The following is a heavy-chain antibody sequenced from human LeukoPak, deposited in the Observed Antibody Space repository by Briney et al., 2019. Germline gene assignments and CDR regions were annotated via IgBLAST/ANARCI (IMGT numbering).Heavy chain of an antibody. J-gene: IGHJ6*03. Sequence: PSQTLSLTCTVSGGSIRSGRYYWSWIRQPAGQGLEWIEHFYTSGSTNYNPSLKSRVTISGDTSKNQFSLKLNSVTAADTAVYYCARGSVGGGNYYNYYMDVWGKGTTVTVSS. CDR3: ARGSVGGGNYYNYYMDV. D-gene: IGHD5/OR15-5a*01. CDR1: GGSIRSGRYY. CDR2: FYTSGST. V-gene: IGHV4-61*09.